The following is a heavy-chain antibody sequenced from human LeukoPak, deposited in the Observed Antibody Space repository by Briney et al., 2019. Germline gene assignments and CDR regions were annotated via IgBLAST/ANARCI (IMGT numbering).Heavy chain of an antibody. V-gene: IGHV3-48*03. CDR2: ISSSGSTI. J-gene: IGHJ4*02. CDR1: GFTLSSYE. Sequence: GGSLRLSCTVSGFTLSSYEMSWIRQAPGKGLEWVSYISSSGSTIYYADSVKGRFTISRDNSKNTLYLQMNSLRAEDTAVYYCARGGYYYGSGRGDYFDYWGQGTLVTVSS. D-gene: IGHD3-10*01. CDR3: ARGGYYYGSGRGDYFDY.